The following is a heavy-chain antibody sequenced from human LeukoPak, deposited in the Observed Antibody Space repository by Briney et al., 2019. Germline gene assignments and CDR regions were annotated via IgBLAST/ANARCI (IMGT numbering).Heavy chain of an antibody. J-gene: IGHJ4*02. CDR2: ISSSSSTI. Sequence: GGSLRLSCAASGFTFSSYSMNWVRQAPGKGLEWVSYISSSSSTIYYADSVKGRFTISRDNAKNSLYLQMNSLRAEDTAVYYCARGLAGGGFDYWGQGTLVTLSS. CDR1: GFTFSSYS. CDR3: ARGLAGGGFDY. D-gene: IGHD2-15*01. V-gene: IGHV3-48*04.